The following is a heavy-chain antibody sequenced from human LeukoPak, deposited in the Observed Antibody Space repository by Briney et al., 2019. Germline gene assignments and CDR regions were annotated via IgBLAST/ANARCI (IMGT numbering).Heavy chain of an antibody. D-gene: IGHD6-6*01. Sequence: GASVKVSCKASGYTFTSYDINWVRQATGQGLEWMGWMNPNSGNTGYAQKFQGRVTIIADESTSTAYMELSSLRSEDTAVYYCARVSIAARSPYYCGMDVWGQGTTVTVSS. V-gene: IGHV1-8*01. CDR1: GYTFTSYD. CDR3: ARVSIAARSPYYCGMDV. CDR2: MNPNSGNT. J-gene: IGHJ6*02.